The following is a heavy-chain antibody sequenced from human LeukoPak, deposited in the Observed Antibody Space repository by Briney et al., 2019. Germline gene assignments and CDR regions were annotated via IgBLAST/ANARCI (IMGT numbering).Heavy chain of an antibody. J-gene: IGHJ4*02. CDR2: IYYSGTA. CDR1: GGSISSGGYY. V-gene: IGHV4-31*03. D-gene: IGHD3-3*01. Sequence: SETLSLTCTVSGGSISSGGYYWSWIRQHPGKGLEWIGYIYYSGTAYYNPSLKSRVTISLDTSKNQFSLTLSSVTAADTAIYFCARDRSGYSLFDSWGQGTLVTVSS. CDR3: ARDRSGYSLFDS.